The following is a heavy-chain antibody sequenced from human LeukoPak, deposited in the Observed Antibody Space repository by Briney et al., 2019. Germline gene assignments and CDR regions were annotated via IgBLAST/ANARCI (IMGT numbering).Heavy chain of an antibody. D-gene: IGHD7-27*01. CDR1: GFTFTDHF. V-gene: IGHV1-2*02. CDR3: ARDFNWGADY. J-gene: IGHJ4*02. CDR2: INGNSGAT. Sequence: ASVKVSCKASGFTFTDHFMHWVRQAPGQGLEWMGWINGNSGATFYAQKFQDRVTVTGDTSISTMYMELNRLTSDDTAVYFCARDFNWGADYWGQGTLVAVSS.